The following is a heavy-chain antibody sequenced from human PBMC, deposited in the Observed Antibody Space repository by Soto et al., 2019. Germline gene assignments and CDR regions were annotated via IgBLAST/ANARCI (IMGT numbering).Heavy chain of an antibody. Sequence: QVQLVQSGAEVKKPGSSVKVSCKASGGTFSSYAISWVRQAPGQGLEWMGGIIPIFGTANYAQKFQGRVTITADESTSTAYMELSSLRSEDTAVYYCAESAGVTRPYYYYYYGMDVWGQGTTVTVSS. J-gene: IGHJ6*02. CDR3: AESAGVTRPYYYYYYGMDV. D-gene: IGHD4-17*01. CDR2: IIPIFGTA. CDR1: GGTFSSYA. V-gene: IGHV1-69*01.